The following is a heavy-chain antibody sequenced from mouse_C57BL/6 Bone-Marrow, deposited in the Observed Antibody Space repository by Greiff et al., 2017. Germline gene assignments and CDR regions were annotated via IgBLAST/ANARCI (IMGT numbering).Heavy chain of an antibody. J-gene: IGHJ3*01. CDR3: AGRGIYHCPLVY. V-gene: IGHV1-69*01. D-gene: IGHD1-1*01. CDR1: GYTFTSYW. Sequence: VQLQQPGAELVMPGASVKLSCKASGYTFTSYWMHWVKQRPGQGLEWIGEIDPSDGYTNYNQKFKGKATLTVDKSYSTAYMQLSSLTSEDSAVYYCAGRGIYHCPLVYWGQGTRFTLSA. CDR2: IDPSDGYT.